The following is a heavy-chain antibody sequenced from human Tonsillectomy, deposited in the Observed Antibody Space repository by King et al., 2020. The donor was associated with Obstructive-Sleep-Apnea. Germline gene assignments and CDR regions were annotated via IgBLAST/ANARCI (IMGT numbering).Heavy chain of an antibody. CDR1: GFTFSSYA. J-gene: IGHJ4*02. Sequence: QLVQSGGGVVQPGRSLRLSCAASGFTFSSYAMHWVRQAPGKGLEWVAIISYDGSNKYSEDSVKGRFTISRDNSKNTLYLQMNSLRAEDTAVYYCARSIVVVTAITDYWGQGTLVTVSS. V-gene: IGHV3-30-3*01. CDR3: ARSIVVVTAITDY. D-gene: IGHD2-21*02. CDR2: ISYDGSNK.